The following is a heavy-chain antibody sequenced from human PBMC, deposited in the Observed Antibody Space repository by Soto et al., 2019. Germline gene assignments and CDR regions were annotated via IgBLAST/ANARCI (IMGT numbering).Heavy chain of an antibody. V-gene: IGHV4-4*02. CDR1: GASITGSDW. J-gene: IGHJ4*02. CDR3: VRMSVVGYFDY. Sequence: SSETLSLTCTVSGASITGSDWWSWVRQTPEKGLEWIGEIYHSGTTNYHPSLKSRVTISQDKSKNQFSLNLTSVTAADTAVSSCVRMSVVGYFDYWGRGYLVT. D-gene: IGHD3-22*01. CDR2: IYHSGTT.